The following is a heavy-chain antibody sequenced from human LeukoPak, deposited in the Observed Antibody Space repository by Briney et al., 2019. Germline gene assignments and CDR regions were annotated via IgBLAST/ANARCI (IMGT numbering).Heavy chain of an antibody. CDR3: ARDHVATNLDY. Sequence: GSLRLSCAASGFTFTTYGMNWVRQAPGKGLEWVSYISSTSGSIYYADSVKGRFTISRDNAKNSLYLQMNSLRAEDTAVYYCARDHVATNLDYCGQGTLVTVSS. D-gene: IGHD5-24*01. CDR2: ISSTSGSI. CDR1: GFTFTTYG. V-gene: IGHV3-48*01. J-gene: IGHJ4*02.